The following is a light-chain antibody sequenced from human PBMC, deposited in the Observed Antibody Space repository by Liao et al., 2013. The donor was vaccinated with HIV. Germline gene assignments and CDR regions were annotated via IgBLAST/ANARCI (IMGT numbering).Light chain of an antibody. V-gene: IGLV3-1*01. J-gene: IGLJ2*01. CDR1: QLGNKN. CDR2: EDD. Sequence: SYELTQPPSVSVSPGQTASITCSGDQLGNKNICWYQQKPGQSPVLVIYEDDKRPSGIPERFSGSNSGTTATLAISGVEAGDEADYYCQTWDSDTDSDHLVFGGGTEADRP. CDR3: QTWDSDTDSDHLV.